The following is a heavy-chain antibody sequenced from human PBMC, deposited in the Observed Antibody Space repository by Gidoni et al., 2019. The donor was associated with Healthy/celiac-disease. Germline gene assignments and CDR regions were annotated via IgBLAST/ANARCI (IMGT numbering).Heavy chain of an antibody. D-gene: IGHD4-17*01. CDR1: GGSISSGDYY. V-gene: IGHV4-30-4*01. CDR2: NYYSGST. CDR3: ARGGEGGEGWVDY. Sequence: QVQLQESGPGLVKPSQTLSLTCTVSGGSISSGDYYWSWIRQPPGKGLEWIGYNYYSGSTYYNPSLKSRVTRSVDTSKNQFSLKLSSVTAADTAVYYCARGGEGGEGWVDYWGQGTLVTVSS. J-gene: IGHJ4*02.